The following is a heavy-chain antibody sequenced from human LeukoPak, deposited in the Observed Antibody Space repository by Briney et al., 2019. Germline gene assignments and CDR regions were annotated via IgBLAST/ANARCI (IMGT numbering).Heavy chain of an antibody. V-gene: IGHV3-33*01. Sequence: GRSLRLSCAASGFIFSNYVMHWVRQAPGKGLEWVAVIWYDGSNTYYADSVKGRFTISRDNSKNTLYLQMNSLRVEDTAVYYCAIVPYGSGWYYFDYWGQGTLVTVSS. D-gene: IGHD6-19*01. CDR3: AIVPYGSGWYYFDY. CDR1: GFIFSNYV. J-gene: IGHJ4*02. CDR2: IWYDGSNT.